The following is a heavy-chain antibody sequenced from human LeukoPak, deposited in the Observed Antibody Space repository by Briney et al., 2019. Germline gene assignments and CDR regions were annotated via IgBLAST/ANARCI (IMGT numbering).Heavy chain of an antibody. V-gene: IGHV4-4*02. CDR3: ARATEYSGNFRGPEYFQH. CDR2: IYHSGST. Sequence: SGTLSLTCAVSGGSISSSNWWSWVRQPPGKGLEWIGEIYHSGSTNYNPSLKSRVTISVDKSKNQFSLKLSSVTAADTAVYYCARATEYSGNFRGPEYFQHWGQGTLVTVSS. D-gene: IGHD1-26*01. J-gene: IGHJ1*01. CDR1: GGSISSSNW.